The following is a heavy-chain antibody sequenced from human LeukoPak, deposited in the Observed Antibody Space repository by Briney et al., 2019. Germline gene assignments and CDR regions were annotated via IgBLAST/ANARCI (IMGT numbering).Heavy chain of an antibody. Sequence: PGGSLRLSCAASGFIFSDYSMNWVRQAPGKGLEWVSHINGNSITGYYADSVKGRFTISRDNVKNSLYLQMNSLRDEDTAVYYCARYFGDPQGMDVWGQGTTVTVSS. CDR3: ARYFGDPQGMDV. CDR2: INGNSITG. CDR1: GFIFSDYS. D-gene: IGHD3-10*01. V-gene: IGHV3-48*02. J-gene: IGHJ6*02.